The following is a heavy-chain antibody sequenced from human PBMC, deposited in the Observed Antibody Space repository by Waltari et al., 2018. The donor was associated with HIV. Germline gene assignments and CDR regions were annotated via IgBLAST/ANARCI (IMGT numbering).Heavy chain of an antibody. D-gene: IGHD6-19*01. CDR2: ISSSTNII. CDR1: GFTFSSYS. CDR3: ARDGAVAGFYHYYAMDV. Sequence: EGQLVESGGGLVQPGGSLRLSCAASGFTFSSYSMNWVRQAPGKGLEWISDISSSTNIIYYADSVKGRFTISRDNVNKSLYLQMNSLRAEDTAVYYCARDGAVAGFYHYYAMDVWGQGTTVTVSS. J-gene: IGHJ6*02. V-gene: IGHV3-48*01.